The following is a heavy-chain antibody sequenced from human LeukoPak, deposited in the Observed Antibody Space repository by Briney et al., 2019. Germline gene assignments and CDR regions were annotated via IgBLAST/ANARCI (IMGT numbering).Heavy chain of an antibody. V-gene: IGHV4-39*01. CDR1: GGSISSSSYY. CDR2: IYYSGST. D-gene: IGHD6-13*01. J-gene: IGHJ4*02. Sequence: SETLSLTCTVSGGSISSSSYYWGWIRQPPGKGLEWIGSIYYSGSTYYNPSLKSRVTISVDTSKNQFSLKLSSVTAADTAVYYCATGYSSSWYLGSTPLYYFDYWGQGTLVTVSS. CDR3: ATGYSSSWYLGSTPLYYFDY.